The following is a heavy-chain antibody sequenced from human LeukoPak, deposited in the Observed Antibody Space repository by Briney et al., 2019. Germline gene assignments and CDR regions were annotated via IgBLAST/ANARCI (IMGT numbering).Heavy chain of an antibody. CDR1: GYSFTSYW. J-gene: IGHJ3*02. D-gene: IGHD6-19*01. CDR3: ARQKQQGLVPGYAFDI. CDR2: IYPGDSDT. Sequence: GESLKISCKGSGYSFTSYWIGWVRQMPGKGLEWMGIIYPGDSDTRYSPSFQGQVTISADKSISTAYLQWSSLKASDTAMYYCARQKQQGLVPGYAFDIWGQGTMVTVSS. V-gene: IGHV5-51*01.